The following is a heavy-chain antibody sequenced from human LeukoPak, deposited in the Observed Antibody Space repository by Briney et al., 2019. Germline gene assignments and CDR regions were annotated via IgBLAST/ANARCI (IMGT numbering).Heavy chain of an antibody. V-gene: IGHV3-9*01. CDR2: ISWNRDNI. J-gene: IGHJ4*02. Sequence: GRSLRLSCAVSGFSFDDYVMHWVRQVPGKGLEWVSGISWNRDNIGYADSVKGRFTTSRDNAKNSLYLQMNSLRAEDTAVYYCARSSPDTAMVDFDYWRQGTLVTVSS. D-gene: IGHD5-18*01. CDR1: GFSFDDYV. CDR3: ARSSPDTAMVDFDY.